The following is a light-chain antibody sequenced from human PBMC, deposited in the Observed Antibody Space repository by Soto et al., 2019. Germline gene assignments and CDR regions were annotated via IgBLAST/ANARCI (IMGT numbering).Light chain of an antibody. CDR1: QSVSSSF. CDR2: GAS. J-gene: IGKJ1*01. Sequence: ENVLTQSPGTLSLSPWERATLSCRARQSVSSSFLAWYQQRPGQAPRLLVYGASRRATGIPDRFSGSGSGTDFTLTISRLEPEDFAVYYCQQYGSSPSTFGQGTKVDIK. CDR3: QQYGSSPST. V-gene: IGKV3-20*01.